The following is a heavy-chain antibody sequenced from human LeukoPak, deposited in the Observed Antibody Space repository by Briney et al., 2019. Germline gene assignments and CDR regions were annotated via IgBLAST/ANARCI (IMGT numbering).Heavy chain of an antibody. J-gene: IGHJ6*02. CDR1: GFTFSSYA. V-gene: IGHV3-30-3*01. CDR3: ARTYNDCSSTSCYLNLLNYYYYYGMDV. CDR2: ISYDGSNK. D-gene: IGHD2-2*01. Sequence: GGSLRLSCAASGFTFSSYAMHWVRQAPGKGLEWVAVISYDGSNKYYADSVKGRFTISRDNSKNTLYLQMNSLRAEDTAVYYCARTYNDCSSTSCYLNLLNYYYYYGMDVWGQGTTVTVSS.